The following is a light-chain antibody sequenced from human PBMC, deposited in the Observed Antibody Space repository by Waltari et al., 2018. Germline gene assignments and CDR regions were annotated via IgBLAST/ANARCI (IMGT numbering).Light chain of an antibody. CDR1: QGISSD. CDR2: GAS. CDR3: QQSKIWPA. Sequence: EIVMTQSPATLSVSPGEGATLSCRAVQGISSDLAWYHHKPGQSPRLLLYGASTRAAGFPARFSGSGSGTEFTLTISSLQSDDFGVYYCQQSKIWPAFGQGTKVEIK. V-gene: IGKV3-15*01. J-gene: IGKJ1*01.